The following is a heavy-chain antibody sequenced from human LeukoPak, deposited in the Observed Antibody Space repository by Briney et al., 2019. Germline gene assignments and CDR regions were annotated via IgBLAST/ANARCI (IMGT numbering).Heavy chain of an antibody. D-gene: IGHD3-10*02. CDR2: ISGSGGST. Sequence: GRSLRLSCAASGFTFSSYAMSWVRQAPGRGLEWVSAISGSGGSTYYADSVKGRFTISRDNSKNTLYLQMNSLRAEDTAVYYCAKDRGPYYDRDAFDIWGQGTMVTVSS. CDR1: GFTFSSYA. V-gene: IGHV3-23*01. CDR3: AKDRGPYYDRDAFDI. J-gene: IGHJ3*02.